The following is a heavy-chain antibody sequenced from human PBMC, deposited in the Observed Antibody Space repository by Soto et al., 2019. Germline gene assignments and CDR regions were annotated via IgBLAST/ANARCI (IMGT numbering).Heavy chain of an antibody. CDR1: GGSISRSSYS. CDR3: ATRQGGSYNWFDP. J-gene: IGHJ5*02. V-gene: IGHV4-39*01. Sequence: SETLSLICTVSGGSISRSSYSWAWIRQPPGKGLEWIGTLYYSGNTYYNPSLKSRVTISVDTSKNQFSLKLSSVTAADTAVYYCATRQGGSYNWFDPWGQGTLVTVSS. D-gene: IGHD2-15*01. CDR2: LYYSGNT.